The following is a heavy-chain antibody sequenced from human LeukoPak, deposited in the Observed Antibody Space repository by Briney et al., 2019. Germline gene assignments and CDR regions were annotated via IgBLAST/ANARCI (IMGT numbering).Heavy chain of an antibody. J-gene: IGHJ4*02. CDR2: IRGSGGTT. CDR1: GFTFSSYA. CDR3: GKGTGTIPGPFDY. D-gene: IGHD1-7*01. V-gene: IGHV3-23*01. Sequence: PGGSLRLSCAASGFTFSSYAMNWVRQAPGKGLEWVSVIRGSGGTTYYADSVKGRFTISRDNSKNSLYLQMNSLRAEDTAVYYLGKGTGTIPGPFDYWGQGTLVTVSS.